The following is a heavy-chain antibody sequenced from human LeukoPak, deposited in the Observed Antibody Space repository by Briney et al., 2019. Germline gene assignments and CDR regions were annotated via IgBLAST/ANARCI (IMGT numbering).Heavy chain of an antibody. CDR2: ISGSGGST. V-gene: IGHV3-23*01. CDR1: GFTFSSYA. J-gene: IGHJ4*02. D-gene: IGHD6-13*01. Sequence: GGSLRLSCAASGFTFSSYAMSWVRQAPGKGLEWVSAISGSGGSTYYADSVKGRFTISRDNSKNTLYLQMNSLRAEDTAVYYCAKVYSSSWYVSSFRLHFDYWGQGTLVTVSS. CDR3: AKVYSSSWYVSSFRLHFDY.